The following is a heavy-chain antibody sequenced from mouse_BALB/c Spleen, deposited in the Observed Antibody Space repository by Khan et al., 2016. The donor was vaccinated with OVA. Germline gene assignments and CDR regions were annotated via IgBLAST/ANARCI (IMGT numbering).Heavy chain of an antibody. CDR1: GFTFSDYG. V-gene: IGHV5-15*02. J-gene: IGHJ3*01. Sequence: EVELVESGGGLVQPGGSRKLSCAASGFTFSDYGMAWVRQAPGKGPEWVAFISDLAYTFYYADTVTGRFTLSRENAKNTPYLEMSSLRSGDTAMCYCARGGGTAPFAYWGQGTLVTVSA. D-gene: IGHD1-2*01. CDR2: ISDLAYTF. CDR3: ARGGGTAPFAY.